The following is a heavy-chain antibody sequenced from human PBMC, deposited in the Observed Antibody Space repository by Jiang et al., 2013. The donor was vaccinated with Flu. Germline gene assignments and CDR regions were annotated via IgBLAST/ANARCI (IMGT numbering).Heavy chain of an antibody. D-gene: IGHD5-12*01. CDR1: GFTFSSYA. V-gene: IGHV3-23*04. CDR3: AKAGPIGYSGYDLEDIVATMITRGNYYFDY. Sequence: VQLVESGGGLVQPGGSLRLSCAASGFTFSSYAMSWVRQAPGKGLEWVSAISGSGGSTYYADSVKGRFTISRDNSKNTLYLQMNSLRAEDTAVYYCAKAGPIGYSGYDLEDIVATMITRGNYYFDYWGQGTLVTVSS. CDR2: ISGSGGST. J-gene: IGHJ4*02.